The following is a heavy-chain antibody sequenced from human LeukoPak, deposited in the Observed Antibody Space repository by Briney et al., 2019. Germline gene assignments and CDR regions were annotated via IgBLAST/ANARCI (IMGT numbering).Heavy chain of an antibody. V-gene: IGHV4-59*01. CDR1: GGSISSYY. D-gene: IGHD4-11*01. CDR2: IYYSGST. CDR3: ARALRDSNYGWFDP. Sequence: SETLSLTCTVPGGSISSYYWSWIRQAPGKGLEWIGYIYYSGSTNYNPSLKSRVTISVGTSKNQFSLKLNSVTAADTAVYYCARALRDSNYGWFDPWGQGTLVTVSS. J-gene: IGHJ5*02.